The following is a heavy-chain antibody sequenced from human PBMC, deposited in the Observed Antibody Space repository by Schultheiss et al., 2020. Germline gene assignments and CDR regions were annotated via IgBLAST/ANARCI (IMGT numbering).Heavy chain of an antibody. CDR3: ARDADYYGSGSYYNY. CDR2: ISYDGSNK. J-gene: IGHJ4*02. D-gene: IGHD3-10*01. V-gene: IGHV3-30*03. Sequence: GESLKISCAASGFTFSSYSMNWVRQAPGKGLEWVAVISYDGSNKYYADSVKGRFTISRDNSKNTLYLQMNSLRAEDTAVYYCARDADYYGSGSYYNYWGQGTLVTVSS. CDR1: GFTFSSYS.